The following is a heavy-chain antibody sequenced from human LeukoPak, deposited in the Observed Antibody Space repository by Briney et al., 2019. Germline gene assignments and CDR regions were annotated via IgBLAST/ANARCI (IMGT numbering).Heavy chain of an antibody. V-gene: IGHV3-30*18. J-gene: IGHJ4*02. Sequence: GGSLRLSCAASGFTFSSYGMHWVRQAPGKGLEWVAVISYDGSNKYYADSVKGRFTISRDNSKNTLYLQMNSLRAEDTAVYYCAKVGGLAYYGSGSYSDYWGQGTLVTVSS. CDR3: AKVGGLAYYGSGSYSDY. CDR2: ISYDGSNK. CDR1: GFTFSSYG. D-gene: IGHD3-10*01.